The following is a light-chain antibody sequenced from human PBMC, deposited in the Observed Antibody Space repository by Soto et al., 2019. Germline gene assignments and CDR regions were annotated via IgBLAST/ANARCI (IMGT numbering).Light chain of an antibody. CDR1: QSVNGL. Sequence: EILLKQSPATLSLSPGERATLSCRASQSVNGLLGWYQQKPGQAPRLLIYDASKRATGIPARFSGSGFETDFTLTISSLEPEDFAVYYCPQRSNWPLTFGQGTRLEIK. J-gene: IGKJ5*01. V-gene: IGKV3-11*01. CDR3: PQRSNWPLT. CDR2: DAS.